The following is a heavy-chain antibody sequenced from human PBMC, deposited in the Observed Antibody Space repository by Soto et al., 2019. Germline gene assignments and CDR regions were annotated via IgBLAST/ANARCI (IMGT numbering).Heavy chain of an antibody. V-gene: IGHV3-30*03. D-gene: IGHD5-12*01. CDR2: ISYDGSKK. J-gene: IGHJ4*02. CDR3: ARAGMATIRDPTYYFDY. CDR1: GFTFSSYG. Sequence: PGGSLRLSCAASGFTFSSYGMHWVRQAPGKGLEWVAVISYDGSKKYYADSVKGRFTISRDNSKNTLYLHMNSLRAEDTAVYYCARAGMATIRDPTYYFDYWGQGTLVTVSS.